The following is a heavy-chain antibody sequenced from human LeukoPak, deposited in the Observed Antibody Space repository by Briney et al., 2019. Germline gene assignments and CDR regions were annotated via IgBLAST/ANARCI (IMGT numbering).Heavy chain of an antibody. V-gene: IGHV4-59*12. Sequence: PSETLSLTCTVSGGSISSYYWSWIRQPPGKGLEWIGYIYYSGSTNYNPSLKSRVTMSVDTSKNQFSLKLSSVTAADTAVYYCARAGAGSSWYFNWFDPWGQGTLVTVSS. CDR1: GGSISSYY. CDR3: ARAGAGSSWYFNWFDP. J-gene: IGHJ5*02. CDR2: IYYSGST. D-gene: IGHD6-13*01.